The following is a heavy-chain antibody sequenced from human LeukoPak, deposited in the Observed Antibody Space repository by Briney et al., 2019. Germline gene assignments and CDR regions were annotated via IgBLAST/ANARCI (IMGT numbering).Heavy chain of an antibody. J-gene: IGHJ4*02. Sequence: GGSLRLSCAVSGFTFSAYAMSWVRQAPGKGLEWVSAMSGSGGMTYYADSVKGRFSISRDNSKNTLHLQMNSLRAEDTAVYYCVYGGFYFTSWGQGTLVTVSS. D-gene: IGHD3-16*01. CDR3: VYGGFYFTS. V-gene: IGHV3-23*01. CDR2: MSGSGGMT. CDR1: GFTFSAYA.